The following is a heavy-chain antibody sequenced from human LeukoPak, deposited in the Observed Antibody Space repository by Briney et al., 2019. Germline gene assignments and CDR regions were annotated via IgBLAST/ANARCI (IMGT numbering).Heavy chain of an antibody. Sequence: PGGSLRLSCAVSGLSFSNYWMHWVRQAPGKGLVWVARTNLHGTTVDYADSVKGRFTISRDNAKNTLFLQMNSLRAEDTAVYSCASGYTYVRLGDHWGQGTLVTVSS. V-gene: IGHV3-74*01. J-gene: IGHJ4*02. CDR2: TNLHGTTV. CDR1: GLSFSNYW. CDR3: ASGYTYVRLGDH. D-gene: IGHD5-18*01.